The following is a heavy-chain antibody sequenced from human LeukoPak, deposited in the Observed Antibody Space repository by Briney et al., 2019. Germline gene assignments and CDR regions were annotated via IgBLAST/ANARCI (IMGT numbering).Heavy chain of an antibody. CDR2: IYPGDSDT. J-gene: IGHJ4*02. CDR3: ARHSSGLLWLGELLFHGLNPLDY. D-gene: IGHD3-10*01. CDR1: GYSFTSYW. V-gene: IGHV5-51*01. Sequence: GESLKISCKGSGYSFTSYWIGWVRQMPGKGLEWMGIIYPGDSDTRYSPSFQGQVTISADKSISTAYLQWSSLKASDTAMYYCARHSSGLLWLGELLFHGLNPLDYWGQGTLVTVSS.